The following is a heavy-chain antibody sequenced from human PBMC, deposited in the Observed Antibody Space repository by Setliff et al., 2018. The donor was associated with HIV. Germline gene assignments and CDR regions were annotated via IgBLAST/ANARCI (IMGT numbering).Heavy chain of an antibody. Sequence: SVKVSCKASGYTFTSYGINWVRQAPGQGLQWMGWIITFFNTTNYAQKFHGKVTITTDESTSTGYMELSSLRSEDTAVYYCARGLRLGESSLKGDYFDYWGQGTLVTVSS. D-gene: IGHD3-16*02. CDR1: GYTFTSYG. V-gene: IGHV1-69*05. CDR2: IITFFNTT. CDR3: ARGLRLGESSLKGDYFDY. J-gene: IGHJ4*02.